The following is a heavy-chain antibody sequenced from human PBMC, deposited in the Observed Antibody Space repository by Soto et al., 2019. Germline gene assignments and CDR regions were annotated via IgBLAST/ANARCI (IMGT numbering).Heavy chain of an antibody. CDR1: GFTFSDYY. CDR3: ARELVDTLTYYYGMDV. D-gene: IGHD5-18*01. J-gene: IGHJ6*02. V-gene: IGHV3-11*01. Sequence: QVQLVESGGGLVKPGGALRLSCAASGFTFSDYYMSWIRQAPGKGLEWVSYISFGGSTIDYADSVKGRFTISRDNAKNSLYLQMNSLRADDTAVYFCARELVDTLTYYYGMDVWGQGTTVTVSS. CDR2: ISFGGSTI.